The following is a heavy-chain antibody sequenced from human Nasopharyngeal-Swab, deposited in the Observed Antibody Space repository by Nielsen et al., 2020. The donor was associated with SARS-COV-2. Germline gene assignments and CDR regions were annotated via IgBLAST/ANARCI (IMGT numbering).Heavy chain of an antibody. V-gene: IGHV4-4*07. J-gene: IGHJ4*02. CDR2: IYTSGST. D-gene: IGHD1-26*01. CDR1: GGSISSYY. Sequence: GSLRLSCTVSGGSISSYYWSWIRQPAGKGLEWIGRIYTSGSTNYNPSLKSRVTMSVDTSKNQFSLKLSSVTAADTAVYYCARDHSGSFDYWGQGTLVTVSS. CDR3: ARDHSGSFDY.